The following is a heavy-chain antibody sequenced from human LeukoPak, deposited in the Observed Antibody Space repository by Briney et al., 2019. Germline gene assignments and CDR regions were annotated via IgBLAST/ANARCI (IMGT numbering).Heavy chain of an antibody. V-gene: IGHV4-39*01. CDR2: IYYSGST. J-gene: IGHJ4*02. D-gene: IGHD6-19*01. Sequence: SETLSLTCTVSGGSISSSSYYWGWIRQPPGKGLEWIGSIYYSGSTYYNPSLKSRVTISVDTSKNQFPLKLSSVTAADTAVYYCARVRLGYSSGWYPGDYFDYWGQGTLVTVSS. CDR3: ARVRLGYSSGWYPGDYFDY. CDR1: GGSISSSSYY.